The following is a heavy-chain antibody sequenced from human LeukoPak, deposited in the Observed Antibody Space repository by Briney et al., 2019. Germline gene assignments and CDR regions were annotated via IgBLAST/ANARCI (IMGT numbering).Heavy chain of an antibody. D-gene: IGHD3-3*01. CDR3: ARDKGVVGQFDP. Sequence: GGSLRLSCAASGFTFSSYWMSWVRQAPGQGLEWVTNTKEDGSEKYYVDSVKGRFTISRDNAKKSLYLQMNSLRAEDTAVYYCARDKGVVGQFDPWGQGTLVTVSS. V-gene: IGHV3-7*01. CDR1: GFTFSSYW. J-gene: IGHJ5*02. CDR2: TKEDGSEK.